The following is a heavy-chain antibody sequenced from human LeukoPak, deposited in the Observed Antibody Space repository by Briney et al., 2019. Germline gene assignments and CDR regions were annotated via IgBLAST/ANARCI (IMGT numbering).Heavy chain of an antibody. D-gene: IGHD6-13*01. J-gene: IGHJ5*02. CDR3: ARDQGSRLFNWFDP. Sequence: TVKVSCKASGGTFSSYAISWVRQAPGHGLEWMGGIIPIFGTANYAQKFQGRFTFTTDESTSTAYLELSSRRSEDTAVYYCARDQGSRLFNWFDPWGQGTLVTVSS. V-gene: IGHV1-69*05. CDR2: IIPIFGTA. CDR1: GGTFSSYA.